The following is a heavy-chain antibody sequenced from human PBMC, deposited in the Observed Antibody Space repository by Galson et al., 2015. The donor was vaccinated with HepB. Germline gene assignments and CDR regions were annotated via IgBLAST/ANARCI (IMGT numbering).Heavy chain of an antibody. D-gene: IGHD2-8*02. Sequence: SLRLSCAASGFTFTNAWMNWVRQAPGKGLEGGGRIKSKTDGGTTDYTAPVKGRFTISRDNSKNTQDLQMNSLKTEDTGVYYCTTELVVSSFEYYFDYCGQGTLVTVSS. CDR2: IKSKTDGGTT. CDR3: TTELVVSSFEYYFDY. V-gene: IGHV3-15*07. CDR1: GFTFTNAW. J-gene: IGHJ4*02.